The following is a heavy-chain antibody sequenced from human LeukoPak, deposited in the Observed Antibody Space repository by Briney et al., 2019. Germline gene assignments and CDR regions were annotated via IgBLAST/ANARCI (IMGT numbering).Heavy chain of an antibody. CDR2: IYSGGNT. V-gene: IGHV3-53*01. CDR1: GFTVSDNY. D-gene: IGHD2-2*01. CDR3: AREGKYCTSTSCYGALDM. J-gene: IGHJ3*02. Sequence: GGSLRLSCAASGFTVSDNYMNWVRQAPGKGPEWVSIIYSGGNTYYADSVKGRFTISRDNSKNTLYLQMNSLRAEDTAVYYCAREGKYCTSTSCYGALDMWGQGTMVTVSS.